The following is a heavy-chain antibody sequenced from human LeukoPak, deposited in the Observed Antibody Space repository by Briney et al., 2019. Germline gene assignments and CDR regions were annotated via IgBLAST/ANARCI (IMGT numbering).Heavy chain of an antibody. CDR2: ISYDESNK. Sequence: GGSLRLSCAASGFTLSSYAMHWVRQAPGRGLEWVAVISYDESNKYYADSVKGRFTISRDNSKNTLYLQMNSLRAEDTAVYYCARVLRYCSGGNCYSGGLGYMDVWGKGTTVTISS. CDR1: GFTLSSYA. CDR3: ARVLRYCSGGNCYSGGLGYMDV. V-gene: IGHV3-30*04. D-gene: IGHD2-15*01. J-gene: IGHJ6*03.